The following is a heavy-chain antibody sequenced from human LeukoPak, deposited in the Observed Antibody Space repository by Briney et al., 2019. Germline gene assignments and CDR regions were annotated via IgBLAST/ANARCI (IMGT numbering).Heavy chain of an antibody. CDR2: IKQDGSEK. D-gene: IGHD3-22*01. V-gene: IGHV3-7*01. CDR3: ARERERGGGPYYPDY. Sequence: GGSLRLSCAASGFTFSSYWMSWVRQAPGKGLEWVANIKQDGSEKYYADSVKGRFTISRDNSKNTLYLQMNSLRAEDTAVYYCARERERGGGPYYPDYWGQGTLVTVSS. CDR1: GFTFSSYW. J-gene: IGHJ4*02.